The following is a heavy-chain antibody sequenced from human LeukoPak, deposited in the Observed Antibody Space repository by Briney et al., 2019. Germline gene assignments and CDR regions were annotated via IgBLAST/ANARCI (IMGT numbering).Heavy chain of an antibody. CDR3: ARAPSEIGGYYPEYFRH. V-gene: IGHV3-74*01. D-gene: IGHD3-22*01. Sequence: GGSLRLSCAASGFTFSSYWMHWVRQAPGKGLVWVSRIKSDGSTRYADSVKGRFTISRDNARNTVSLQMNSLRAEDTGVYYCARAPSEIGGYYPEYFRHWGQGTLVTVSP. CDR2: IKSDGST. J-gene: IGHJ1*01. CDR1: GFTFSSYW.